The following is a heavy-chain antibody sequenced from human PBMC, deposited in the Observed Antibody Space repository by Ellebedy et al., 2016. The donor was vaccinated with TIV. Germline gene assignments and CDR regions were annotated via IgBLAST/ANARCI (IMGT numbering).Heavy chain of an antibody. D-gene: IGHD3-22*01. Sequence: AASLKVSCKASGGTFSYAISWVRQAPGHGLEWMGGIIPFFGTSTYAQEFQGRVTITADKSTNTAYMELSRLRYEDTAVYFCAKAAGNYYDISHNDYPFDYWGQGTLITVSS. CDR3: AKAAGNYYDISHNDYPFDY. V-gene: IGHV1-69*06. J-gene: IGHJ4*02. CDR1: GGTFSYA. CDR2: IIPFFGTS.